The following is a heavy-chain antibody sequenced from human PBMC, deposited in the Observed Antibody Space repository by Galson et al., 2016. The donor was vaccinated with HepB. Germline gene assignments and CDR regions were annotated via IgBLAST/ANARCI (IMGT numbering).Heavy chain of an antibody. D-gene: IGHD1-1*01. CDR3: ARVSRGAWRNFDP. Sequence: SETLSLTCSVSGISITNHYWSWIRQIPGKGLEWIGYMSFSGGTKYNPSLKSRVTISGDTSKNQLFLRLTSVVAADTAVYYCARVSRGAWRNFDPWGQGTQVTVSS. J-gene: IGHJ5*02. CDR1: GISITNHY. V-gene: IGHV4-59*11. CDR2: MSFSGGT.